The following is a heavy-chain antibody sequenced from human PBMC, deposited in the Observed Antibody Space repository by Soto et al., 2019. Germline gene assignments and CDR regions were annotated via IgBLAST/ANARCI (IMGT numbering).Heavy chain of an antibody. V-gene: IGHV1-46*01. D-gene: IGHD2-2*01. J-gene: IGHJ6*02. CDR1: GYTFTSYY. CDR3: ARDWGYCSSTSCADVRDYYYYYGMDV. CDR2: INPSGGST. Sequence: ASVKVSCKASGYTFTSYYMHWVRQAPGQGLEWMGIINPSGGSTSYAQKFQGRVTMTRDTSTSTVYMELSSLRSEDTAVYYCARDWGYCSSTSCADVRDYYYYYGMDVWGQVTTVTVSS.